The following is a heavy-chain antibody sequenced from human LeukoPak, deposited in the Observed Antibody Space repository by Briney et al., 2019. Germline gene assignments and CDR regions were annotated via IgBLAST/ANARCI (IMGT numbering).Heavy chain of an antibody. CDR1: GFTASSNY. CDR2: IYSGGST. D-gene: IGHD3-3*01. V-gene: IGHV3-66*04. J-gene: IGHJ6*02. CDR3: ARRLSITIFGVVIPYGMDV. Sequence: GGSLRLSCAASGFTASSNYMNWVRQAPGKGLEWVSVIYSGGSTYYADSVKGRFTISRDNSKNTLYLQMNSLRAEDTAVYYCARRLSITIFGVVIPYGMDVWGQGTTVTVSS.